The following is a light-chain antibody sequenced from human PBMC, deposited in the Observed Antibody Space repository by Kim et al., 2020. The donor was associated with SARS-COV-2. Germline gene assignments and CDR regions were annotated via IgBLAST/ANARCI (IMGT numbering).Light chain of an antibody. Sequence: QAGLTQPPSVSKDLRQTATLTCTGNSDNVGCQGAAWLQQHQGHPPKLLSYRNNNRPSGISERFSASRSGSTASLTISGLQPEDEADYYCSTWDGNLSGWVFGGGTKLTVL. CDR2: RNN. CDR1: SDNVGCQG. J-gene: IGLJ3*02. V-gene: IGLV10-54*01. CDR3: STWDGNLSGWV.